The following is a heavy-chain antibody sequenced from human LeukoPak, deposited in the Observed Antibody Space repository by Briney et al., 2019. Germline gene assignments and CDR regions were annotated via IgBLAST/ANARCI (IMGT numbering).Heavy chain of an antibody. CDR3: VASYSTSSGVDH. CDR2: IYRRGAT. Sequence: SETLSLTCDVVADSMNEYYWSWIRQSPGGGLEWIGYIYRRGATNYIPSLRSLVTLSVDKSNWQVSLTLKSVTAADTAVYYCVASYSTSSGVDHWGQGTLVTVSS. CDR1: ADSMNEYY. D-gene: IGHD2/OR15-2a*01. V-gene: IGHV4-4*09. J-gene: IGHJ4*02.